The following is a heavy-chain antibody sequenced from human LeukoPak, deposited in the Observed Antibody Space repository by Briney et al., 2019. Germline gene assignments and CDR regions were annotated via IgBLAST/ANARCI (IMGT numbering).Heavy chain of an antibody. CDR2: INHSGSA. J-gene: IGHJ4*03. D-gene: IGHD3-10*01. CDR1: GGSFSGYY. Sequence: PSETLSLTCAVYGGSFSGYYWSWIRQTPGKGLEWIGEINHSGSANYNPSLKSRVTISVDTSKNQFSLKVTSVTAADTAVYYCARSEDYASGTYFFYFCPWGQGTLGTLSS. V-gene: IGHV4-34*01. CDR3: ARSEDYASGTYFFYFCP.